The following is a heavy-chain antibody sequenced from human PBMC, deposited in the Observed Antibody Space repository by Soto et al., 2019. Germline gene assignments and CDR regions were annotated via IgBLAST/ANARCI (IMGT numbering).Heavy chain of an antibody. J-gene: IGHJ4*02. Sequence: HPGGSLRLSCATSGFTFSTYWMDWVRQTPGKGLEWVANINQDGSEKNYVDSVKGRFTISRDNAKNSLYLQMSSLTAEDSALYYCARSLDYWGQGTLVTVSS. CDR3: ARSLDY. CDR1: GFTFSTYW. CDR2: INQDGSEK. V-gene: IGHV3-7*01.